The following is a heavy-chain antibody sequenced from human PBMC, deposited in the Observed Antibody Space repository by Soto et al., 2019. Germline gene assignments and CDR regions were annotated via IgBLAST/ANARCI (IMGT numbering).Heavy chain of an antibody. CDR2: INPNSGGT. CDR3: AREVVVVPAAIRPEYYYAMDV. V-gene: IGHV1-2*04. J-gene: IGHJ6*02. CDR1: GYTFTGYY. Sequence: ASVKVSCKASGYTFTGYYMHWVRQAPGQGLEWMGWINPNSGGTNYAQKFQGWVTMTRDTSISTAYMEMSRLRSDDTAVYYCAREVVVVPAAIRPEYYYAMDVRGPATTLTLSS. D-gene: IGHD2-2*02.